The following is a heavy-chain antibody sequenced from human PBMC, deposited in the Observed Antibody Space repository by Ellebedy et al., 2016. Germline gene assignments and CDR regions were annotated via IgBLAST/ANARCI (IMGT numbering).Heavy chain of an antibody. Sequence: ASVKVSXKASGYTFSNYDINWVRQATGQGLEWMARMNPNGADTGYAQGFQGRVTMTRNTSISTAYMELTSLRPEDTAVYYCARDGENGVMLPYWGQGTLVTVSS. CDR2: MNPNGADT. V-gene: IGHV1-8*01. CDR1: GYTFSNYD. D-gene: IGHD2-15*01. J-gene: IGHJ4*02. CDR3: ARDGENGVMLPY.